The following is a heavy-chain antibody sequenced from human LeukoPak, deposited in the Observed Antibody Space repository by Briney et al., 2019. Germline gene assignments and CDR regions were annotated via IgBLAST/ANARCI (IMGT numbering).Heavy chain of an antibody. CDR2: FSAGSGNT. J-gene: IGHJ2*01. Sequence: PGGSLRLSCVGSGFTFSTYAMTWVRQAPGKGLEWVSSFSAGSGNTYYADSVKGRFTISRDNSRNTLYLQMNSLRAEDTALYYCAKGLGLSYWYFDLWGRGTLVTVSS. D-gene: IGHD2/OR15-2a*01. CDR3: AKGLGLSYWYFDL. V-gene: IGHV3-23*01. CDR1: GFTFSTYA.